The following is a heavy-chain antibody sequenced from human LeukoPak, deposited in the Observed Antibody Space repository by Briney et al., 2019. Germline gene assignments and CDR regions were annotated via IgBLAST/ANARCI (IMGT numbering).Heavy chain of an antibody. CDR3: AREGDILTGYQFDP. CDR1: GGSISSYY. D-gene: IGHD3-9*01. CDR2: IYYGGST. V-gene: IGHV4-59*01. Sequence: SETLSLTCTVSGGSISSYYWSWIRQPPGKGLEWIGYIYYGGSTNYNPSLKSRVTISVDTSKNQFSLKLSSVTAADTAVYYCAREGDILTGYQFDPWGQGTLVTVSS. J-gene: IGHJ5*02.